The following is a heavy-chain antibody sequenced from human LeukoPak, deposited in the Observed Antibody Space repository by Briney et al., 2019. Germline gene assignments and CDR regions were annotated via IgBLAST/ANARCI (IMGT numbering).Heavy chain of an antibody. V-gene: IGHV1-2*02. CDR1: GYTFTGYY. Sequence: ASVKVSCKASGYTFTGYYMHWVRQAPGQGLEWMGWINPNSGGTNYAQKFQGRVTMTRDTSISTAYMELSRLRSDDTAVYYCGKAAAGSQHSYYYYYYLDVWGTGTTVTISS. D-gene: IGHD6-13*01. CDR2: INPNSGGT. CDR3: GKAAAGSQHSYYYYYYLDV. J-gene: IGHJ6*03.